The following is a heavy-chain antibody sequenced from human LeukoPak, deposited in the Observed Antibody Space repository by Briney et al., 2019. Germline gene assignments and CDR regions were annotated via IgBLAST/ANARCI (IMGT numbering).Heavy chain of an antibody. Sequence: GGSLRLSCAASGFTFDDYAMHWVRQAPGKGLEWVSSISSSSSYIYYAGSVKGRFTISRDNAKNSLYLQMNSLRAEDTAVYYCARDQRPVASPYGMDVWGQGTTVTVSS. CDR3: ARDQRPVASPYGMDV. CDR1: GFTFDDYA. CDR2: ISSSSSYI. J-gene: IGHJ6*02. V-gene: IGHV3-21*01. D-gene: IGHD6-19*01.